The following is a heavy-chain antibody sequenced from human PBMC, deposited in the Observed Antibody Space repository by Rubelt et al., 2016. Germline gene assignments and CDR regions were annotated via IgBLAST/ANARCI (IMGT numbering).Heavy chain of an antibody. D-gene: IGHD1-26*01. V-gene: IGHV3-48*04. Sequence: EVQLVESGGGLVQPGGSLRLSCAASGFTFSSYSMNWVRQAPGKGLEWVSYISSSSTIFYADSVKGRFTISRDNAKTSLYLQMNSLRAEDTAVYYCARDLNSAVGATNFDYWGQGTLVTVSS. CDR1: GFTFSSYS. J-gene: IGHJ4*02. CDR3: ARDLNSAVGATNFDY. CDR2: ISSSSTI.